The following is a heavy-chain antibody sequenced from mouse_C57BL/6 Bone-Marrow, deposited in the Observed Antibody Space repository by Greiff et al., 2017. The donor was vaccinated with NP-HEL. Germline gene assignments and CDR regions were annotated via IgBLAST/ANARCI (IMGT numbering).Heavy chain of an antibody. CDR1: GFTFSSYG. D-gene: IGHD2-10*02. Sequence: EVNLVESGGDLVKPGGSLKLSCAASGFTFSSYGMSWVRQTPDKRLEWVATISSGGSYTYYPDSVKGRFTISRDNAKNTLYLQMSSLKSEDTAMYYCARPPYGNYGRFAYWGQGTLVTVSA. CDR2: ISSGGSYT. CDR3: ARPPYGNYGRFAY. V-gene: IGHV5-6*01. J-gene: IGHJ3*01.